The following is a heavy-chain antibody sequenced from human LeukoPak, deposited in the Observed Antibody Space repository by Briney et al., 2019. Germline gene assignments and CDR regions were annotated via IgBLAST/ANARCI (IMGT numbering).Heavy chain of an antibody. Sequence: ASVKVSCKASGYTFTSYYMHWMRQAPGQGPEWMGIINPRGGSTDYAQKFQGRVTMTSDTSTSTVYMELHSLRSEDTAVYYCARGLGDDAFDIWGQGTMVTVSS. CDR3: ARGLGDDAFDI. CDR1: GYTFTSYY. V-gene: IGHV1-46*01. D-gene: IGHD3-10*01. CDR2: INPRGGST. J-gene: IGHJ3*02.